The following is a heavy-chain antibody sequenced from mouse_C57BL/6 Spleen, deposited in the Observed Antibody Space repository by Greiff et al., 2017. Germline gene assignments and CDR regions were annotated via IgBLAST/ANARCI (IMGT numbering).Heavy chain of an antibody. J-gene: IGHJ3*01. CDR1: GYTFTSYD. Sequence: VQLQQPGPELVKPGASVKLSCKASGYTFTSYDINWVKQRPGQGLEWIGCIYPSYGSTKYNEKFKGKATLTVDTSSSTASMELHSLTSKDPAAFCSAMLPHSKYAWLAYWSQGTLVTVSA. V-gene: IGHV1-85*01. CDR3: AMLPHSKYAWLAY. CDR2: IYPSYGST. D-gene: IGHD5-1-1*01.